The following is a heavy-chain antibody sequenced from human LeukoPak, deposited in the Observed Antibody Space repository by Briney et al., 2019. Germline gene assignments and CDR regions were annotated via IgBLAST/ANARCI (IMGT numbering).Heavy chain of an antibody. D-gene: IGHD5-18*01. CDR1: GYSISIGYC. CDR2: IYQSGST. Sequence: ADTLSLTCTVSGYSISIGYCLGWIRQPPGKGLELIGSIYQSGSTYYRPSLKSRVTISVDTSKNQFYLKLSSVTAADTAVYYCASALGETGSSYGLWGQGTLVTVSS. V-gene: IGHV4-38-2*02. J-gene: IGHJ4*02. CDR3: ASALGETGSSYGL.